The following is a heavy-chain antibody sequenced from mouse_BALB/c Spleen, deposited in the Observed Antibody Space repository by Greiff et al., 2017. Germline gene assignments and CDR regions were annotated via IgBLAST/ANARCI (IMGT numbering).Heavy chain of an antibody. CDR2: IDPANGNT. V-gene: IGHV14-3*02. CDR3: ANPLAY. J-gene: IGHJ3*01. CDR1: GFNIKDTY. Sequence: VQLKESGAELVKPGASVKLSCTASGFNIKDTYMHWVKQRPEQGLEWIGRIDPANGNTKYDPKFQGKATITADTSSNTAYLQLSSLTSEDTAVYYCANPLAYWGQGTLVTVSA.